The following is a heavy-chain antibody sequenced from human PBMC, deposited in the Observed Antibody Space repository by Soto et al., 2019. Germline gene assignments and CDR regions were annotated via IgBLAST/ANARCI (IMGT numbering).Heavy chain of an antibody. CDR2: IYYSGST. CDR1: GGSISSGDYY. J-gene: IGHJ5*02. CDR3: AKAYYDILTGSPLGWFDP. D-gene: IGHD3-9*01. Sequence: PSETLSLTCTVSGGSISSGDYYWSWIRQPPGKGLEWIGYIYYSGSTYYNPSLKSRVTISVDTSKNQFSLKLSSVTAADTAVYYCAKAYYDILTGSPLGWFDPWGQGTLVTVSS. V-gene: IGHV4-30-4*01.